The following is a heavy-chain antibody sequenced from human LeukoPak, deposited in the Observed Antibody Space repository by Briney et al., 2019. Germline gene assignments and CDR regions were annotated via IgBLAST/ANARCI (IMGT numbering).Heavy chain of an antibody. J-gene: IGHJ4*02. CDR3: ARVGYGGNSEEQ. D-gene: IGHD4-23*01. CDR1: GGTFSSYA. V-gene: IGHV1-69*13. CDR2: IIPIFGTA. Sequence: ASVEVSCKASGGTFSSYAISWVRQAPGQGLEWMGGIIPIFGTANYAQKFQGRVTITADESTSTAYMELSSLRSEDTAVYYCARVGYGGNSEEQWGQGTLVTVSS.